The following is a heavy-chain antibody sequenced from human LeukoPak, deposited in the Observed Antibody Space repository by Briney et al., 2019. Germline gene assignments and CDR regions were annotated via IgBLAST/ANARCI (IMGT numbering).Heavy chain of an antibody. J-gene: IGHJ6*03. CDR3: ARDRVGFGEFGSYYYYYMDV. CDR1: GFTFSSYS. V-gene: IGHV3-48*01. D-gene: IGHD3-10*01. CDR2: ISSSSSTI. Sequence: PGGSLRLSCAASGFTFSSYSMNWVRQAPGKGLEWVSYISSSSSTIYYADSVKGRFTISRDNAKNSLYLQMNSLRAEDTAVYYCARDRVGFGEFGSYYYYYMDVWGKGTTVTVSS.